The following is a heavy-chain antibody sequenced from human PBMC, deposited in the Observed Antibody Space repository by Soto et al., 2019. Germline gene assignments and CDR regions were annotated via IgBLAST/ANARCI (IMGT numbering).Heavy chain of an antibody. CDR3: ARVWPDKSYGMDV. J-gene: IGHJ6*02. D-gene: IGHD3-16*01. V-gene: IGHV4-30-2*01. CDR1: GGSISSGGYS. Sequence: PSETLSLTCAVSGGSISSGGYSWSWIRQPPGKGLEWIGYIYHSGSTYYNPSLKSRVTISVDRSKNQFSLKLSSVTAADTAVYYCARVWPDKSYGMDVWGQGTTVTVSS. CDR2: IYHSGST.